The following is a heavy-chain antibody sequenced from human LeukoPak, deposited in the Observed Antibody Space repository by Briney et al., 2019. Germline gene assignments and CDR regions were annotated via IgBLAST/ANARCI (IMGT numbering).Heavy chain of an antibody. CDR2: ISGSGGST. D-gene: IGHD2-8*01. CDR1: GFTFSSYA. Sequence: GGSLRLSCAASGFTFSSYAMSWVRQAPGKGLEWVSAISGSGGSTYYADSVKGRFTISRDNSKNTLYLQMNSLRAEDTAVYYCAKDHNGVAVPPGAFDIWGQGTMVTVSS. V-gene: IGHV3-23*01. J-gene: IGHJ3*02. CDR3: AKDHNGVAVPPGAFDI.